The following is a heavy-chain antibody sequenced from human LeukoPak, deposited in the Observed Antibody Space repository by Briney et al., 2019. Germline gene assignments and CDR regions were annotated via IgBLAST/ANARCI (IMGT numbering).Heavy chain of an antibody. Sequence: SETLSLTCAVYGGSFSGYYWSWIRXPXGXGLEWIGEINHSGSTNYNPSLKSRVTISVDTSKNQFSLKLSSVTAADTAVYYCARSGKYADYYYYMDVWGKGTTVTVSS. D-gene: IGHD2-2*01. J-gene: IGHJ6*03. CDR3: ARSGKYADYYYYMDV. CDR1: GGSFSGYY. V-gene: IGHV4-34*01. CDR2: INHSGST.